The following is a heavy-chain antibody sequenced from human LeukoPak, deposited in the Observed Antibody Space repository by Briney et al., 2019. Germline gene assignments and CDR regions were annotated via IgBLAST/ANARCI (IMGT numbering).Heavy chain of an antibody. Sequence: SQTLSLTCAVSGGSISSGGYSWSWIRQPPGKGLEWIGYIYHSGSTYYNPSLKSRVTISVDTSKNQFSLKLSSVTAADTAVYYCARSDFWSGAHDYWGQGTLVTVSS. J-gene: IGHJ4*02. CDR3: ARSDFWSGAHDY. CDR1: GGSISSGGYS. V-gene: IGHV4-30-2*02. D-gene: IGHD3-3*01. CDR2: IYHSGST.